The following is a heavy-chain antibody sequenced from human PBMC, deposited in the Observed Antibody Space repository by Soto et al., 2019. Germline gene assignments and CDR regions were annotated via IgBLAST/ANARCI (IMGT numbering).Heavy chain of an antibody. Sequence: ASVKVSCKAAGYTFTSYGISWVRQAPGQGLEWMGWISAYNGNTNYAQKLQGRFTMTTDTSTSTAYMELRSLRSDDTAVYYCARDHGGPYYFDFWGQGTPVTVSS. J-gene: IGHJ4*02. V-gene: IGHV1-18*04. CDR1: GYTFTSYG. D-gene: IGHD3-10*01. CDR3: ARDHGGPYYFDF. CDR2: ISAYNGNT.